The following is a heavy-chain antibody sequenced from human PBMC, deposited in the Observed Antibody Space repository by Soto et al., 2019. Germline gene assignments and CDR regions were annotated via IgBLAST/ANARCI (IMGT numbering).Heavy chain of an antibody. CDR2: MNPNSANT. CDR3: AGERYGLFDY. V-gene: IGHV1-8*01. CDR1: GYTFTSYD. D-gene: IGHD4-17*01. J-gene: IGHJ4*02. Sequence: QVQLVQSGAEVKKPGDSVKVSCKASGYTFTSYDINWVRQATGQGLELMGWMNPNSANTGYAQKFQGRVTMTRNTSISSAYMELSSLRSADTAVYDCAGERYGLFDYWGQGTLVTVSS.